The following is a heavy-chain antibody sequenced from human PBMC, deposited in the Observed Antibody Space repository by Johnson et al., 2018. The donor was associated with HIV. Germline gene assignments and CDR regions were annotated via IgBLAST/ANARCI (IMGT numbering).Heavy chain of an antibody. CDR2: IGTAGDT. CDR3: AKDKGSWYGASSAFDI. V-gene: IGHV3-13*01. J-gene: IGHJ3*02. D-gene: IGHD6-13*01. CDR1: GFTFSSYD. Sequence: VQLVESGGGLVQPGGSLRLSCAASGFTFSSYDMHWVRQATGKGLEWVSAIGTAGDTYYPGSVTGRFTISRENAKNSLYLQMNSMRAGDTAMYYCAKDKGSWYGASSAFDILGQGTMVTVSS.